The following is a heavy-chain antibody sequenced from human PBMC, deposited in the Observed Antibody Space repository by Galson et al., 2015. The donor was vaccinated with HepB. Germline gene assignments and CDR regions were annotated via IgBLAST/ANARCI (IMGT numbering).Heavy chain of an antibody. D-gene: IGHD3-3*01. V-gene: IGHV2-5*01. CDR2: IYWNDDK. CDR1: GFSLSTSGVG. Sequence: PALVKPTQTLTLTCTFSGFSLSTSGVGVGWIRQPPGKALEWLALIYWNDDKRYSPSLKSRLTITKDTSKNQVVLTMTNMDPVDTATYYCAHRQTTYYDFWSGYYTGIYFDYWGQGTLVTVSS. CDR3: AHRQTTYYDFWSGYYTGIYFDY. J-gene: IGHJ4*02.